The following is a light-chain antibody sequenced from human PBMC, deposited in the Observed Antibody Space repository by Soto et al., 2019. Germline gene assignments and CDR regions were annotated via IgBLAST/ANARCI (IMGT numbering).Light chain of an antibody. V-gene: IGKV1-9*01. CDR3: QQVNNYPYT. Sequence: IQLTQSPSSLSASVGDRVTITCRASHGVSSYLAWYQQNPGKAPRLLICGASTLQTGVPSRFSGSGSGTDFTLTISSLQPEDFATYYCQQVNNYPYTFGQGTKLEI. CDR2: GAS. CDR1: HGVSSY. J-gene: IGKJ2*01.